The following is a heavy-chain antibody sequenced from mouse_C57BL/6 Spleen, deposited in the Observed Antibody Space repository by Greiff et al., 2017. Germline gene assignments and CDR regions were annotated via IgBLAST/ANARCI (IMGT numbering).Heavy chain of an antibody. Sequence: QVQLQQPGAELVRPGTSVKLSCKASGYTFTSYWMHWVKQRPGQGLEWIGVIDPSDSYTNYNPKFKGKATLTVDTSSSTAYMQLSSLTSEDSAVYYCARFGDYYGSSPFDYWGQGTTLTVSS. J-gene: IGHJ2*01. CDR2: IDPSDSYT. CDR1: GYTFTSYW. V-gene: IGHV1-59*01. CDR3: ARFGDYYGSSPFDY. D-gene: IGHD1-1*01.